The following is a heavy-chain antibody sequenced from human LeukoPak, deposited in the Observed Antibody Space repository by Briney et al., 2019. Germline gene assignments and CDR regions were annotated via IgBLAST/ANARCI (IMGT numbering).Heavy chain of an antibody. CDR2: RYHSGST. CDR1: GYTITGGYY. J-gene: IGHJ5*02. D-gene: IGHD2/OR15-2a*01. CDR3: AKVGYCNTVTCYGWSDP. V-gene: IGHV4-38-2*02. Sequence: SETLSLTCSVSGYTITGGYYWAWIRQPPGKALEWIGRRYHSGSTYLNPSLKSRVTISVDTSKNQFSLKLTSLTAADTAVYYCAKVGYCNTVTCYGWSDPWGQGTLVTVSS.